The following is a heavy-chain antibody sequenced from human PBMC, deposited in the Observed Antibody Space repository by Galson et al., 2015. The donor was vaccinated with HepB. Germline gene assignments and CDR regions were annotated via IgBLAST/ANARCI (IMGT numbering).Heavy chain of an antibody. J-gene: IGHJ4*02. CDR1: GFSFTDHY. D-gene: IGHD6-19*01. CDR2: SKNKANGYTT. V-gene: IGHV3-72*01. CDR3: ARSIAVASAY. Sequence: SLRLSCAASGFSFTDHYADWVRQAPGKGLEWVARSKNKANGYTTEYAPSVKGRFAISRDDSKNSVYLQMNSLKTEDTAVYYRARSIAVASAYWGQGTLVTVSS.